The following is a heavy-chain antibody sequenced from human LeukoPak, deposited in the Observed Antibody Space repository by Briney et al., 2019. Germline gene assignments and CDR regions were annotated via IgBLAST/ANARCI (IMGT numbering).Heavy chain of an antibody. CDR2: IKQDGSEK. CDR3: ARDGRYCSGGSCYWNYYYYYYMDV. D-gene: IGHD2-15*01. V-gene: IGHV3-7*01. Sequence: GGSLRLSCAASGFTFSSYWMSWVRQAPGKGLEWVANIKQDGSEKYYVDSVKGRFTISRDNAKNSLYLQMNSLRAEDTAVYYCARDGRYCSGGSCYWNYYYYYYMDVWGKGTTVTVSS. CDR1: GFTFSSYW. J-gene: IGHJ6*03.